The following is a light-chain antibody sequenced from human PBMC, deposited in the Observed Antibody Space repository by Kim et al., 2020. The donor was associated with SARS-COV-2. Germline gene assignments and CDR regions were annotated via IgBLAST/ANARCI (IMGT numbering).Light chain of an antibody. J-gene: IGLJ1*01. Sequence: GQRVIISCTGSSSNIGAGYDVHWYQQLPGTAPKLLSYGNTNRPSGVPDRFSGSRSGTSASLAITGLQAEDEAHYYCQSYDHSLSDVFGTGTKVTVL. CDR3: QSYDHSLSDV. CDR2: GNT. CDR1: SSNIGAGYD. V-gene: IGLV1-40*01.